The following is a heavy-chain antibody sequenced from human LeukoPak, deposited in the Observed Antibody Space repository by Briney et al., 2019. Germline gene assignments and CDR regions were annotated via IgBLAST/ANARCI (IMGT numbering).Heavy chain of an antibody. CDR3: ARGAVGPDY. V-gene: IGHV3-23*01. CDR2: ISGSGGST. CDR1: GFTFSSYD. Sequence: PGGSLRLSCAASGFTFSSYDMSWVRQAPGKGLEWVSSISGSGGSTFYADSVKGRFTISRDNSKNTLFLQMNNLRAEDTAVYYCARGAVGPDYWGQGTLVTVSS. D-gene: IGHD4-23*01. J-gene: IGHJ4*02.